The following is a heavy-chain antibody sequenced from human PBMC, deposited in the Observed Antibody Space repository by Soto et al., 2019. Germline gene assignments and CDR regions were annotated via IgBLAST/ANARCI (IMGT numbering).Heavy chain of an antibody. V-gene: IGHV2-5*01. Sequence: SGPTLVNPTQTLTLTCTFSGFSLSTSGVGVGWIRQPPGKALEWLALIYWNDDKRYSPSLKSRLTIAKDTSKNQVVLNMTNMDPLDTATYFCARRSRYSHYVEYWGHGTLVTVSS. CDR2: IYWNDDK. J-gene: IGHJ4*03. CDR1: GFSLSTSGVG. D-gene: IGHD4-4*01. CDR3: ARRSRYSHYVEY.